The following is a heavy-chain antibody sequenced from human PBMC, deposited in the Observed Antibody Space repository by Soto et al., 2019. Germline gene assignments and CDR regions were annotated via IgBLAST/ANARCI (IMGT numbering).Heavy chain of an antibody. V-gene: IGHV3-23*01. Sequence: GGSLRLSCAGSGFMFSSFAMTWVRQAPGKGLEWVSTTRSNGEHTYYADSVKGRFTVSRDNSKNTLFLEMSSLRAEDSAIYYCAKDSKSVSVSAARIYGMDVWGQGTTVTVSS. CDR3: AKDSKSVSVSAARIYGMDV. CDR2: TRSNGEHT. CDR1: GFMFSSFA. J-gene: IGHJ6*02. D-gene: IGHD2-2*01.